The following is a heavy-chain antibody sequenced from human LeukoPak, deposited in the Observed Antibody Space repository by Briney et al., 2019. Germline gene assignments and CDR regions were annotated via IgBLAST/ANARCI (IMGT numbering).Heavy chain of an antibody. D-gene: IGHD3-3*01. CDR3: AKLFDFSID. Sequence: PSETLSLTCTVSGGSISSSSYYWGWIRQPPGKGLEWIGSIYYSGSTYHSLSLKSRVTISVDTSKNQFSLKLSSVTAADTAVYYCAKLFDFSIDWGQGTLVTVSS. CDR1: GGSISSSSYY. V-gene: IGHV4-39*01. CDR2: IYYSGST. J-gene: IGHJ4*02.